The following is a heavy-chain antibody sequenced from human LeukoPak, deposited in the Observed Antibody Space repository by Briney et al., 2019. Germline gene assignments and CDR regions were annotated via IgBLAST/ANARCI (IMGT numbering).Heavy chain of an antibody. Sequence: ASVKVSCRASGYTFTGYYMHWVRQAPGQGLEWMGWINPNSGGTNYAQKFQGRVTMTRDTSISTAYMELSRLRSDDTAVYYCARASRWVTYFDSGSYTGGFDYWGQGTLVTVSS. CDR3: ARASRWVTYFDSGSYTGGFDY. CDR1: GYTFTGYY. CDR2: INPNSGGT. J-gene: IGHJ4*02. V-gene: IGHV1-2*02. D-gene: IGHD3-10*01.